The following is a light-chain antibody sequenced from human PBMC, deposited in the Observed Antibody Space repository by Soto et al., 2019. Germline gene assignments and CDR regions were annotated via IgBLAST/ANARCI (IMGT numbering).Light chain of an antibody. V-gene: IGLV1-40*01. J-gene: IGLJ2*01. CDR2: VNS. CDR3: QSYDSSLSAVV. CDR1: SSNIGAGYD. Sequence: QSVLTQPPSVSGAPGQRVTISCTGSSSNIGAGYDVHWYQQLPGTVPKLLIYVNSNRPSGVPDRFSGSKSGTSASLAITGLQAEDEADYYCQSYDSSLSAVVFGGGTKVTVL.